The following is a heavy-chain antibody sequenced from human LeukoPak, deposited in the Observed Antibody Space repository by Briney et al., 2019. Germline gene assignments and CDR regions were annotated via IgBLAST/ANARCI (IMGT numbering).Heavy chain of an antibody. D-gene: IGHD3-3*01. CDR2: IYYSGST. Sequence: SETLSLTCTVSGGSISSYYWSWIRQPPAKGLERRGYIYYSGSTNYNPSLTSQVPLSVDTAKNQVSLQPSSVTAADTAVYYCARQYDFWSGLFDYWGQGTLVTVSS. CDR1: GGSISSYY. CDR3: ARQYDFWSGLFDY. J-gene: IGHJ4*02. V-gene: IGHV4-59*01.